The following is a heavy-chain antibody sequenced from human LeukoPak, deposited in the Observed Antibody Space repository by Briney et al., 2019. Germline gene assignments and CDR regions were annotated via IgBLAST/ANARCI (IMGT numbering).Heavy chain of an antibody. CDR3: ARDVRIVGALCFFDY. CDR1: GESFSGYY. V-gene: IGHV4-34*01. J-gene: IGHJ4*02. D-gene: IGHD1-26*01. Sequence: SETLSLTCAVYGESFSGYYWSWIRQPPGKGLEWIGEINHSGSTNYNPSLKSRVTISVDTSKNQFSLKLSSVTAADTAVYYCARDVRIVGALCFFDYWGQGTLVTVSS. CDR2: INHSGST.